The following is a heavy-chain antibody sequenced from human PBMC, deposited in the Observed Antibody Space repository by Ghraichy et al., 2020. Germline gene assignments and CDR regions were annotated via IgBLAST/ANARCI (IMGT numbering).Heavy chain of an antibody. D-gene: IGHD5-12*01. Sequence: SETLSLTCAVYGGSFSGYYWSWIRQLPGKGLEWIGEINHSGSTNYNPSLKSRVTISVDTSKNQFSLKLSSVTAADTAVYYCARGGWIWLPDYWGQGTLVTVSS. CDR2: INHSGST. V-gene: IGHV4-34*01. CDR3: ARGGWIWLPDY. CDR1: GGSFSGYY. J-gene: IGHJ4*02.